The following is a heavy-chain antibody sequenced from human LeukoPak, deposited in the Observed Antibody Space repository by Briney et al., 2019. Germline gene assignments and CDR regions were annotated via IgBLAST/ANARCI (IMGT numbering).Heavy chain of an antibody. CDR3: ARESGSYEAYFDY. Sequence: SVKVSCKASGGTFSSYAISWVRQAPGQGLEWMGRIFPIFATANYAQKFQGRVTITADESTSTAYMELSSLRSEATAVYYCARESGSYEAYFDYWGQGTLVTVPS. V-gene: IGHV1-69*13. CDR2: IFPIFATA. J-gene: IGHJ4*02. CDR1: GGTFSSYA. D-gene: IGHD1-26*01.